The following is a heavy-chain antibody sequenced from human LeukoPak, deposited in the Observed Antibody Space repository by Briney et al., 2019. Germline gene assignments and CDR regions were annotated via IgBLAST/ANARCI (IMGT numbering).Heavy chain of an antibody. J-gene: IGHJ5*02. Sequence: SETLSLTCTVSGGSISSYYWSWIRQPPGKGLEWIGYIYYSGSTNYNPSLKSRVTISVDTSKNQFSLKLSSVTAADTAVYYCARDQQLVRGFDPWGQGTLVTVSS. D-gene: IGHD6-6*01. CDR3: ARDQQLVRGFDP. V-gene: IGHV4-59*01. CDR1: GGSISSYY. CDR2: IYYSGST.